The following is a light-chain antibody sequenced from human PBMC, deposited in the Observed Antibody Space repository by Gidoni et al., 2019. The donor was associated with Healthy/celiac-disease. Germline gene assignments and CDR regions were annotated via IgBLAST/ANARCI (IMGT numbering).Light chain of an antibody. J-gene: IGLJ2*01. CDR3: AAWDDSLNGHVV. CDR2: SNN. V-gene: IGLV1-44*01. Sequence: QSVLTQPPSASGTPGQRVTISCSGSSPNIGSNTVNWYQQLPGTAPKLLIYSNNQRPSGVPDRFSGSKSGTSASLAISGLQSEDEADYYCAAWDDSLNGHVVFGGETKLTVL. CDR1: SPNIGSNT.